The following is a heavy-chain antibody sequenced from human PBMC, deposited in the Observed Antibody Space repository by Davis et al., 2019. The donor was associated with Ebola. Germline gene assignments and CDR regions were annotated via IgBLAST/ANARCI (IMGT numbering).Heavy chain of an antibody. V-gene: IGHV1-69*10. CDR1: GGTFSSYA. CDR3: ARGRGLGSSSDY. J-gene: IGHJ4*02. D-gene: IGHD6-6*01. CDR2: IIPILGIA. Sequence: SVKVSCKASGGTFSSYAISWVRQAPGQGLEWMGGIIPILGIANYAQKFQGRVTITADESTSTAYMELSSLRSEDTAVYYCARGRGLGSSSDYWGQGTLVTVSS.